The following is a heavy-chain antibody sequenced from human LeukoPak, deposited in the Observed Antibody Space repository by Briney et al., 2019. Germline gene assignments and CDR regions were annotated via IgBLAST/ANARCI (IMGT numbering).Heavy chain of an antibody. CDR1: GGSFSTYY. V-gene: IGHV4-34*01. CDR3: ARMPKPRTYYYDSSGYNPHFDY. Sequence: PSETLSLTCAISGGSFSTYYWSWIRQPPGKGLEWIGEINHSGSTNYNPSLKSRVTMSVDTSKNQFSLKLSCVTAADTAVYYCARMPKPRTYYYDSSGYNPHFDYWGQGTLVTVSS. J-gene: IGHJ4*02. CDR2: INHSGST. D-gene: IGHD3-22*01.